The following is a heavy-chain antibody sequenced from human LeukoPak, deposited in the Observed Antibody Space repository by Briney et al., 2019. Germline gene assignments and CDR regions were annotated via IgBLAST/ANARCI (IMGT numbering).Heavy chain of an antibody. CDR1: GSSISSGGYY. CDR2: IYYSGST. V-gene: IGHV4-31*03. J-gene: IGHJ3*02. D-gene: IGHD4-17*01. Sequence: PQTLSLTCTISGSSISSGGYYWSWIRQHPGKGLEWIGYIYYSGSTYYNPSLKSRVTISVDTSKNQFSLNLSSVTAADTAVYYCARERHGDYRFYAFDIWGQGTMVTVSS. CDR3: ARERHGDYRFYAFDI.